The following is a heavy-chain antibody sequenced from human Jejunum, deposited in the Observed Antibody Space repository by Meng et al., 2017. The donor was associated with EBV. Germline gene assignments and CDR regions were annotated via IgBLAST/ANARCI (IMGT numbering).Heavy chain of an antibody. CDR3: AGNGYYALEY. D-gene: IGHD3-22*01. Sequence: QVPLQESGPRLEKPSGTLSLTWVGSGSSISDNDWWSWVRQPPGKGLEWLGEIYHGGGTNYNPSLESRVTISVDKSKNQFSLKLNSVTVADTAVYYCAGNGYYALEYWGPGILVTVSS. CDR2: IYHGGGT. V-gene: IGHV4-4*02. J-gene: IGHJ4*02. CDR1: GSSISDNDW.